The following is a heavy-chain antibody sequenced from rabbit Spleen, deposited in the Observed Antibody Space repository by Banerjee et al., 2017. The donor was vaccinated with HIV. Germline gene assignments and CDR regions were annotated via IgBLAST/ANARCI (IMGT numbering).Heavy chain of an antibody. D-gene: IGHD8-1*01. V-gene: IGHV1S45*01. CDR1: GFSLGSSYW. CDR3: ARDGSSYYTFEL. Sequence: QEQLEESGGDLVKPEGSLTLTCTASGFSLGSSYWISWVRQAPGKGLEWIACIYAGSRRTTSYASWAKGRFTISKTSSTTVTLQMTSLTAADTATYFCARDGSSYYTFELWGQGTLVTVS. CDR2: IYAGSRRTT. J-gene: IGHJ4*01.